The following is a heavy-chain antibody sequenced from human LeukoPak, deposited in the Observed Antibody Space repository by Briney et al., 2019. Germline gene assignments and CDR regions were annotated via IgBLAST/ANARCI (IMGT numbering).Heavy chain of an antibody. CDR2: IKQDGSEK. D-gene: IGHD5-12*01. J-gene: IGHJ4*02. V-gene: IGHV3-7*05. CDR1: GFTFSSYW. CDR3: ASECGYACLDY. Sequence: GGSLRLSCAASGFTFSSYWMSWVRQAPGKGLEWVANIKQDGSEKYHVDSVKGRFTISRDNAKNSLYLQTNSLRAEDTAVYYCASECGYACLDYWGQGTLVTVSS.